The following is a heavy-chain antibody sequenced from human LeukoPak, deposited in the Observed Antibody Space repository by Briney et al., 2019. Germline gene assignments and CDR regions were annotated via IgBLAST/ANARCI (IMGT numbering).Heavy chain of an antibody. CDR2: IIPIFGTA. Sequence: SVKVSCKASGGTFSSYAISWVRQAPGQGLEWMGGIIPIFGTANYAQKFQSRVTITADESTSTAYMELSSLRSEDTAVYYCASRVPTTVTTYGMDVWGQGTTVTVSS. J-gene: IGHJ6*02. V-gene: IGHV1-69*13. CDR1: GGTFSSYA. CDR3: ASRVPTTVTTYGMDV. D-gene: IGHD4-17*01.